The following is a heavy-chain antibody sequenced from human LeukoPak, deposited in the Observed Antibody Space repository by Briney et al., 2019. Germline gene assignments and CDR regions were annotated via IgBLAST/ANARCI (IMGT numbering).Heavy chain of an antibody. Sequence: PGGPLEFSFAPPGFPFSSHAMSWVRPAPGKGLEWVSAISGSGGSTYYADSVKGRFTISRDNSKNTLYLQMNSLRAEDTAVYYCARQLELLDYWGQGTLVTVSS. D-gene: IGHD1-7*01. V-gene: IGHV3-23*01. CDR3: ARQLELLDY. J-gene: IGHJ4*02. CDR2: ISGSGGST. CDR1: GFPFSSHA.